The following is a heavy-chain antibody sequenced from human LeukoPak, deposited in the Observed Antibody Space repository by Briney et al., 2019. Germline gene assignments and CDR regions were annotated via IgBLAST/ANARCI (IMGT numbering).Heavy chain of an antibody. CDR1: GFIFNNAW. J-gene: IGHJ4*02. CDR2: IKNKADGGTT. CDR3: TTSGTPFQY. V-gene: IGHV3-15*01. D-gene: IGHD3-10*01. Sequence: GGSLRLSCAASGFIFNNAWMSWVRLAPGKGLEWVGRIKNKADGGTTDYAAPVKGRFTISRDDSQNTLYLQMNSLKPEDTAVYYCTTSGTPFQYWGQGTLVTVSS.